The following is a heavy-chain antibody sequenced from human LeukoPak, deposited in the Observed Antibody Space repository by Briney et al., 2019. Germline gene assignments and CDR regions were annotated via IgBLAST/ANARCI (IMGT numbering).Heavy chain of an antibody. CDR1: GFTFSSYA. CDR3: ARDYYGSGSYYNYFDY. Sequence: PGGSLRLSCAASGFTFSSYAMHWVRQAPGKGLEYVSAISSNGSSTYYANSVKGRFTISRDNSKNTLYLQMGSLRAEDMAVYYCARDYYGSGSYYNYFDYWGQGTLVTVSS. CDR2: ISSNGSST. D-gene: IGHD3-10*01. J-gene: IGHJ4*02. V-gene: IGHV3-64*01.